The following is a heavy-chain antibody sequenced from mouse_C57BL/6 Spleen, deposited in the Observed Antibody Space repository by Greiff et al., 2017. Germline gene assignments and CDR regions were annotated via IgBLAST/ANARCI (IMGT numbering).Heavy chain of an antibody. V-gene: IGHV5-9-1*02. CDR3: TREEGGSRAWFAY. J-gene: IGHJ3*01. D-gene: IGHD1-1*01. CDR1: GFTFSSYA. CDR2: ISSGGDYI. Sequence: EVKVEESGEGLVKPGGSLKLSCAASGFTFSSYAMSWVRQTPEKRLEWVAYISSGGDYIYYADTVKGRFTISRDNARNTLYLQMSSLKSEDTAMYYCTREEGGSRAWFAYWGQGTLVTVSA.